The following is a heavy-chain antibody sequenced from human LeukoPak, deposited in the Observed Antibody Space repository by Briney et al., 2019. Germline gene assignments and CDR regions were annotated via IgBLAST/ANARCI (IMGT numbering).Heavy chain of an antibody. J-gene: IGHJ4*02. D-gene: IGHD3-22*01. Sequence: SETLSLTCTVSGGSISSGGYYWSWIRQPPGKGLEWIGYIYHSGSTYYNPSLKSRVTISVDRSKNQFSLKLSSVTAADTAVYYCARGGPNYYDSRGISGYYFDYWGQGTLVTVSS. V-gene: IGHV4-30-2*01. CDR3: ARGGPNYYDSRGISGYYFDY. CDR1: GGSISSGGYY. CDR2: IYHSGST.